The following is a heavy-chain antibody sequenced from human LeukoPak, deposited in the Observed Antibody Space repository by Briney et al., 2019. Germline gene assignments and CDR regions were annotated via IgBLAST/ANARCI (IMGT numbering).Heavy chain of an antibody. D-gene: IGHD2-2*01. CDR1: GFTFSSYW. CDR2: INSDGSST. CDR3: ARGIVVVPAANRFDP. V-gene: IGHV3-74*01. Sequence: GGSLRLSCAASGFTFSSYWMHWVRQAPGKGLVWVSRINSDGSSTSYADSVKGRFTISRDNSKNTLYLQMNSLRAEDTAVYYCARGIVVVPAANRFDPWGQGTLVTVSS. J-gene: IGHJ5*02.